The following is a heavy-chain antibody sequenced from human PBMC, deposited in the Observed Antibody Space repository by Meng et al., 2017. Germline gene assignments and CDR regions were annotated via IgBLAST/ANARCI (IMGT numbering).Heavy chain of an antibody. Sequence: QLQRQDSVLRLVKPSGTLPLTCAVSGCSISTSVWGGWCRQHPRKRLGWCGEIFHCENNNYNPSPKSRILTFVDKSKKQLALKMISVTAAVKAVYYCGRQLPIIAGAVCWGQGTLVTVSS. D-gene: IGHD6-19*01. CDR2: IFHCENN. CDR3: GRQLPIIAGAVC. V-gene: IGHV4-4*02. J-gene: IGHJ4*02. CDR1: GCSISTSVW.